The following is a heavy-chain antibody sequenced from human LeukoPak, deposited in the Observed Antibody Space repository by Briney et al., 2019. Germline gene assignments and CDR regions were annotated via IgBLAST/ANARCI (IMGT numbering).Heavy chain of an antibody. V-gene: IGHV7-4-1*02. CDR3: ARLESYNWNDLYAFDI. J-gene: IGHJ3*02. Sequence: ASVKVSCKASGYTFTSYDINWVRQATGQGLEWMGWINTNTGNPTYAQGFTGRFVFSLDTSVSTAYLQISSLKAEDTAVYYCARLESYNWNDLYAFDIWGQGTMVTVSS. CDR1: GYTFTSYD. CDR2: INTNTGNP. D-gene: IGHD1-1*01.